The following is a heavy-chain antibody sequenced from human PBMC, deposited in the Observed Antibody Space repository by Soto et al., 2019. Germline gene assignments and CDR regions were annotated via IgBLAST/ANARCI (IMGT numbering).Heavy chain of an antibody. D-gene: IGHD4-4*01. V-gene: IGHV4-39*01. J-gene: IGHJ6*02. CDR3: ATNYAYYYYYGMDV. Sequence: SETLSLTCTFSGGSISSSSYYCGWIRQPPGKGLEWIGSIYYSGSTYYNPSLKSRVTISVDTSKNQFSLKLSSVTATDTAVYYCATNYAYYYYYGMDVWGQGTTVTVSS. CDR2: IYYSGST. CDR1: GGSISSSSYY.